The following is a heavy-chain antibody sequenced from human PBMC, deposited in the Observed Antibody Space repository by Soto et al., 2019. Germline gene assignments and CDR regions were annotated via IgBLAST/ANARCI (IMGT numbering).Heavy chain of an antibody. V-gene: IGHV4-34*01. Sequence: SETLSLTCAVYGGSFSGYYWSWIRQPPGKGLEGIGEINHSGSTNYNPYRKSRVTISVDTSKNQFSLKLSSVTAADTAVYYCARGDYSSSWYGFYYYGMDVWGQGTTVTVSS. D-gene: IGHD6-13*01. CDR1: GGSFSGYY. J-gene: IGHJ6*02. CDR3: ARGDYSSSWYGFYYYGMDV. CDR2: INHSGST.